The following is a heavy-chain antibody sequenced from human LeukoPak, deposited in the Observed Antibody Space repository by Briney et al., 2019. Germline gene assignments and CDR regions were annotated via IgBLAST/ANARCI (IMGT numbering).Heavy chain of an antibody. J-gene: IGHJ4*02. CDR1: GFTVSSNY. V-gene: IGHV3-53*01. Sequence: GGSLRLSCAASGFTVSSNYMSWVRQAPGKGLEWVSVIYSGGSTYYADSVKGRFTISRDNSKNTLYLQMNSLRAEDTAVYYCARVWDYGDYEDYWGQGTLVTVSS. CDR3: ARVWDYGDYEDY. D-gene: IGHD4-17*01. CDR2: IYSGGST.